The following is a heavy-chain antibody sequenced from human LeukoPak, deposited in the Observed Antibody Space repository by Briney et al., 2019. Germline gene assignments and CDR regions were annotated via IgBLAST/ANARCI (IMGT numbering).Heavy chain of an antibody. CDR1: GGTFSSYA. CDR2: IIPIFGTA. J-gene: IGHJ5*02. CDR3: ATVLPNIVVVPAAIWFDP. D-gene: IGHD2-2*01. Sequence: SVKVSCKASGGTFSSYAISWVRQAPGQGLEWMGGIIPIFGTANYAQKFQGRVTMTEDSSTDTAYMELSSLRSEDTAVYYCATVLPNIVVVPAAIWFDPWGQGTLVTVSS. V-gene: IGHV1-69*01.